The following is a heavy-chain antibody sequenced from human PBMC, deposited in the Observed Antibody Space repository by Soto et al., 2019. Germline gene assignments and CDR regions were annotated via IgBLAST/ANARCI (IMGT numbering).Heavy chain of an antibody. CDR2: ISSSSSTI. Sequence: EVQLAESGGGLVQPGGSLRLSCAASGFTFSSYSMNWVRQAPGKGLEWVSYISSSSSTIYYADSVKGRFTISRDNAKSSLYLQMNSLRAEDTAVYYCARWEPSVGFPWGQGTLVTVSS. CDR1: GFTFSSYS. V-gene: IGHV3-48*01. CDR3: ARWEPSVGFP. J-gene: IGHJ5*02. D-gene: IGHD1-26*01.